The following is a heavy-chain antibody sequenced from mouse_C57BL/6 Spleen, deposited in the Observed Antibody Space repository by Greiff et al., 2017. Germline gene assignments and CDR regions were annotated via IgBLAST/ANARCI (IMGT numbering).Heavy chain of an antibody. J-gene: IGHJ2*01. D-gene: IGHD1-1*02. Sequence: QVQLQQPGAELVKPGASVKLSCKASGYTFTSYWMHWVKQRPGQGLEWIGMIHPNSGSTNYNEKFKSKATLTVDKSSSTAYMQLSSLTSADSAVYYCSRGGWEAYFDYWGQGTTLTVSS. CDR2: IHPNSGST. CDR1: GYTFTSYW. CDR3: SRGGWEAYFDY. V-gene: IGHV1-64*01.